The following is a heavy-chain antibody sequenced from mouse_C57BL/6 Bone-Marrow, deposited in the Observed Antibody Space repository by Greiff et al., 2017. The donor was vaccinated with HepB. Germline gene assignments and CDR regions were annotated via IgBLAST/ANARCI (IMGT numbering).Heavy chain of an antibody. V-gene: IGHV14-4*01. J-gene: IGHJ2*01. D-gene: IGHD2-4*01. CDR3: ARFRGLRGFFFDY. Sequence: EVQLQQSGAELVRPGASVKLSCTASGFNIKDDYMHWVKQRPEQGLEWIGWIDPENGDTEYASKFQGKATITADKSSSTAYMELRSLTSEDSAVYFCARFRGLRGFFFDYWGQGTTLTVSS. CDR2: IDPENGDT. CDR1: GFNIKDDY.